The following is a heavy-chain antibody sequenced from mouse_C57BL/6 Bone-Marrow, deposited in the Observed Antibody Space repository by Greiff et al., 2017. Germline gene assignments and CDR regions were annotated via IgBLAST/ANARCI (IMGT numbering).Heavy chain of an antibody. J-gene: IGHJ3*01. CDR3: ARGNWDVGAY. Sequence: ESGPGLVKPSQSLSLTCSVTGYSITSCYYWNWIRQFPGNKLEWMGYISYDGSNNYNPSLKNRISITRDTSKNQFFLKLNSVTTEDTATYYCARGNWDVGAYWGQGTLVTVSA. D-gene: IGHD4-1*01. V-gene: IGHV3-6*01. CDR1: GYSITSCYY. CDR2: ISYDGSN.